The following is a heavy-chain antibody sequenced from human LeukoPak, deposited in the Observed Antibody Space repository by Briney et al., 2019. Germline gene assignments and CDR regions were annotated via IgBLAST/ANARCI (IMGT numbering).Heavy chain of an antibody. CDR1: GFTFSSYA. J-gene: IGHJ2*01. CDR3: AKGVVANPKSRYFDL. Sequence: GGSLGLSCAASGFTFSSYAMSWVRQAPGKGLEWVSAISGSGGSTYYADSVKGRFTISRDNSKNTLYLQMNSLRAEDTAVYYCAKGVVANPKSRYFDLWGRGTLVTVSS. V-gene: IGHV3-23*01. CDR2: ISGSGGST. D-gene: IGHD2-21*01.